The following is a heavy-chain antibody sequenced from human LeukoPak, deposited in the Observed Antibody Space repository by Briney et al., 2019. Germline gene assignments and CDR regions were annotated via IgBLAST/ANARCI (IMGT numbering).Heavy chain of an antibody. J-gene: IGHJ4*02. Sequence: GGSLRLSCAASGFTFSSYSMNWVRQAPGKGLEWLSYISSTSGTIYYADSVKGRFTISRDNAKNSLYLQMNSPRDEDTAVYYCAVTFHGEWLFRKSFDYWGQGTLVTVSS. D-gene: IGHD6-19*01. CDR3: AVTFHGEWLFRKSFDY. CDR1: GFTFSSYS. V-gene: IGHV3-48*02. CDR2: ISSTSGTI.